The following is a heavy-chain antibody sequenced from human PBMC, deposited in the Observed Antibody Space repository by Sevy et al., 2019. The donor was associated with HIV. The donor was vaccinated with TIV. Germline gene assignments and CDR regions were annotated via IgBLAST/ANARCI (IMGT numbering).Heavy chain of an antibody. D-gene: IGHD1-1*01. CDR3: ARVGQGVQLERLGAFDI. CDR1: GFTVSSNY. J-gene: IGHJ3*02. Sequence: GGSLRLSCAASGFTVSSNYMSWVRQAPGKGLEWVSVIYSGGSTYYADSVKGRFTISRDNSKNTLYLQMNRLRAEDTAVYYCARVGQGVQLERLGAFDIWGQGTMVTVSS. V-gene: IGHV3-53*01. CDR2: IYSGGST.